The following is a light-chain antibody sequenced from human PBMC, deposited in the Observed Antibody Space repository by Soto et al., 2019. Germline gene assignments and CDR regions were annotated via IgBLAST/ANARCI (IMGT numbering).Light chain of an antibody. Sequence: EIVMTQSPATLSVSPGERATLSCRASQSVSSNLAWYQQKPGQAPRLLVYGASSRATGIPDRFSGSGSGTDFTLTISRLDPEDFAVYYCQQYGSSGTFGQGTKVDIK. CDR3: QQYGSSGT. J-gene: IGKJ1*01. CDR2: GAS. V-gene: IGKV3-20*01. CDR1: QSVSSN.